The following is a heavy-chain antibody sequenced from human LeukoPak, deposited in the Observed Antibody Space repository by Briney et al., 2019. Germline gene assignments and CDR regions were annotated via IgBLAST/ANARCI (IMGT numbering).Heavy chain of an antibody. Sequence: ASVKVSCKASGYTFTGYYMHWVRQAPGQVLEWMGWINPNSGGTNYAQKFEGRVTMTRDTSISTAYMELSRLRSDDTAVYYCARDINSSGWYPHGYYGMDVWGQGTTVTVSS. J-gene: IGHJ6*02. CDR3: ARDINSSGWYPHGYYGMDV. V-gene: IGHV1-2*02. CDR1: GYTFTGYY. CDR2: INPNSGGT. D-gene: IGHD6-19*01.